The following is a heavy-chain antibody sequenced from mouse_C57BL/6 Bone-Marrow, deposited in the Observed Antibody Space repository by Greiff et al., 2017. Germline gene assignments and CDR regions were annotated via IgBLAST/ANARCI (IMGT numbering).Heavy chain of an antibody. D-gene: IGHD2-2*01. CDR1: GYAFTNYL. CDR2: INPGSGGT. V-gene: IGHV1-54*01. CDR3: ARMVKGY. Sequence: VQVVESGAELVRPGTSVKVSCKASGYAFTNYLIEWVEQRPGQGLEWIGVINPGSGGTNYNEKFKGKATLTADKSSSTAYMQLSSLTSEDSAVYFCARMVKGYWGQGTTLTVSS. J-gene: IGHJ2*01.